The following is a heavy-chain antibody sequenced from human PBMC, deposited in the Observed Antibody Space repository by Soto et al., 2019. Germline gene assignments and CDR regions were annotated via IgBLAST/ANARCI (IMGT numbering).Heavy chain of an antibody. V-gene: IGHV1-69*01. D-gene: IGHD6-13*01. CDR3: AIPLPKQQLVRGAFDH. Sequence: QVQLVQSGAEVKKPGSSVKLSCKTSGGTFRNYAINWVRQAPGQGLEWMGGSSPVFGTANYAQTFQGRFTITADESTSTASMELSSLRSEDTAVYYCAIPLPKQQLVRGAFDHWGQGTLVTVAS. J-gene: IGHJ4*02. CDR2: SSPVFGTA. CDR1: GGTFRNYA.